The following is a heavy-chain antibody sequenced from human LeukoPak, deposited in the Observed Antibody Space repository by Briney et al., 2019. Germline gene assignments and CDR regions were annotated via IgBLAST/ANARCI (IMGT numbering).Heavy chain of an antibody. CDR3: ARAGIVVVPAATYWFDP. D-gene: IGHD2-2*01. Sequence: GASVKVSCKASGGTFSSYAISWVRQAPGQGLEWMGRIIPILGIANYAQKFQGRVTITADKSTSTAYMELSSLRSEDTAVYYCARAGIVVVPAATYWFDPWGQGTLATVSS. V-gene: IGHV1-69*04. CDR1: GGTFSSYA. CDR2: IIPILGIA. J-gene: IGHJ5*02.